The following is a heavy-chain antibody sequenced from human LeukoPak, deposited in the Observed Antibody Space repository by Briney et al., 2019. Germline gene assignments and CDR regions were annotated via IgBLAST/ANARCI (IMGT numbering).Heavy chain of an antibody. V-gene: IGHV4-59*01. CDR1: GGSISSYY. Sequence: SEILSLTCTVSGGSISSYYWSWIRQPPGKGLEWIGYIYYSGSTNYNPSLKSRVTISVDTSKNQFSLKLSSVTAADTAVYYCARDLGSSGWYGEFDYWGQGTLVTVSS. CDR2: IYYSGST. J-gene: IGHJ4*02. D-gene: IGHD6-19*01. CDR3: ARDLGSSGWYGEFDY.